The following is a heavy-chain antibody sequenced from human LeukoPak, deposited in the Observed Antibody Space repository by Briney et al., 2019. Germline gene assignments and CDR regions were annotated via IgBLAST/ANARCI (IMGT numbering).Heavy chain of an antibody. CDR2: MNPNSGNT. Sequence: GASVKVSCKASGYTFTSYDVSWGRQATGHGREGLGWMNPNSGNTGYAKKFQGRVTMTSNTSITTAYMDLSSLRSEDTAVYYCVRVGYDFLTGYYRVYWGQGTLVTVSS. V-gene: IGHV1-8*01. CDR3: VRVGYDFLTGYYRVY. D-gene: IGHD3/OR15-3a*01. J-gene: IGHJ4*02. CDR1: GYTFTSYD.